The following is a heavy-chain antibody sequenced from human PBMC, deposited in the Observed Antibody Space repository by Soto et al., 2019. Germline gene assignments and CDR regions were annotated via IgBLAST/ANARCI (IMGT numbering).Heavy chain of an antibody. CDR2: ISGSGATT. CDR1: GSTFIADA. Sequence: VGSLRLSCAASGSTFIADAMSWVRQSPGKGLEWVSAISGSGATTYYADSVKGRFTISRDKSKNTLYLQMNSLRAEDTALYYCAKSFSSQWYDYFDDWGQGSLVTVSS. D-gene: IGHD6-13*01. J-gene: IGHJ4*02. CDR3: AKSFSSQWYDYFDD. V-gene: IGHV3-23*01.